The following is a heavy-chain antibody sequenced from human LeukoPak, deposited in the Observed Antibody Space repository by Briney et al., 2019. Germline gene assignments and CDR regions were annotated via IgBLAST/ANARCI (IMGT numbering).Heavy chain of an antibody. CDR2: IYPGDSDT. J-gene: IGHJ4*02. Sequence: GESLKISCKGSGYSFTSYWIGWVLQMPGKGLEWMVIIYPGDSDTRYSPSFQGQVTISADKSISTTYLQWSSLKASDTAMYYCARDPSDHSNAGDYWRQGTLVTVSS. V-gene: IGHV5-51*01. CDR1: GYSFTSYW. D-gene: IGHD4-11*01. CDR3: ARDPSDHSNAGDY.